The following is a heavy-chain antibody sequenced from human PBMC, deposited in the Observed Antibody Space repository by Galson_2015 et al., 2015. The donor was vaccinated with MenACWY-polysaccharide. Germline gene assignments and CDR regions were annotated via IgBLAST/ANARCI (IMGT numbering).Heavy chain of an antibody. V-gene: IGHV3-48*01. Sequence: SLRLSCAASGFTFNDYTLNWVRQAPGKGLEWLSHISSGSRIVYYADSVRGRFTISRDNAKNSLYLQMNSLRVEDTAVYYCVRARYLDVWGRGTTVTVSS. J-gene: IGHJ6*02. D-gene: IGHD1-14*01. CDR3: VRARYLDV. CDR2: ISSGSRIV. CDR1: GFTFNDYT.